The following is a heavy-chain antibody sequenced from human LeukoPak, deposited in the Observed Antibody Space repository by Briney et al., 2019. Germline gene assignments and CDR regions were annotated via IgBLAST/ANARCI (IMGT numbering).Heavy chain of an antibody. CDR2: INAGNGNT. D-gene: IGHD1-1*01. Sequence: ASVTVSCKASGYTFTTFAIHWVRQVPGQSLEWMGWINAGNGNTKYSQNFQGRVTITRDTSASTAYMELSSLTSEDTAAYYCARDSRTISNWFDTWGQGTPVTVSS. CDR1: GYTFTTFA. CDR3: ARDSRTISNWFDT. V-gene: IGHV1-3*01. J-gene: IGHJ5*02.